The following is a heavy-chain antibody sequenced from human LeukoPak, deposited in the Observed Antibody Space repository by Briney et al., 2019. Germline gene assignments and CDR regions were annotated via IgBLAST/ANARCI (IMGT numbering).Heavy chain of an antibody. CDR1: GFTFSSYS. D-gene: IGHD2-21*01. J-gene: IGHJ3*02. CDR2: ISSSSSYI. V-gene: IGHV3-21*01. Sequence: PGGALRLPCAASGFTFSSYSMNWVRQAPGKGLEWVAYISSSSSYIYYADSVKGRFTISRDNAKNSLYLQMNSLRAEYTAVYYCARVDVRSIVWWRYGAFDIWGQGTMFTVSS. CDR3: ARVDVRSIVWWRYGAFDI.